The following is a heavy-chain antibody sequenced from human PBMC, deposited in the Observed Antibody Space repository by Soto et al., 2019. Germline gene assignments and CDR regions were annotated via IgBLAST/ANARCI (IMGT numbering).Heavy chain of an antibody. V-gene: IGHV3-53*04. CDR2: IYIGGIT. D-gene: IGHD2-15*01. CDR1: GFTVSSNY. CDR3: ARGFCSGGSCPDY. J-gene: IGHJ4*02. Sequence: EVQLVESGGGLVQPGGSLRLSCAASGFTVSSNYMTWVRQAPGKGLEWVSLIYIGGITYYADSVKGRFTISRQHSESTLDLQMNNLRADDTTVYYCARGFCSGGSCPDYWGQGILVTVSS.